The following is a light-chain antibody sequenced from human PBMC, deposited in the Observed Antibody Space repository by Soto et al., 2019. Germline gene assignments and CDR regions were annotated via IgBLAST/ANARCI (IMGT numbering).Light chain of an antibody. J-gene: IGKJ1*01. CDR1: QSVSSAY. Sequence: EIVLTQSPGTLSLSPGERVTLSCRATQSVSSAYLAWYQQKPGQAPRLLIYGTSSSATGIPDRFSGSGSGTDFTLTISRLEPEDFAVYYCQQYASSRWTFGQGTKVEI. V-gene: IGKV3-20*01. CDR3: QQYASSRWT. CDR2: GTS.